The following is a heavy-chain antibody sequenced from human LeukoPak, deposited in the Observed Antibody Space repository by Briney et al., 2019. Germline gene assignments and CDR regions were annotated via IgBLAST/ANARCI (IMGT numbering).Heavy chain of an antibody. J-gene: IGHJ5*02. CDR1: GFTFTNYW. CDR2: INSDGSST. CDR3: ARVSGTDSSGYVDWFDP. D-gene: IGHD3-22*01. V-gene: IGHV3-74*01. Sequence: GGSLRLSCAASGFTFTNYWMHWVRQAPGKGLVWVSRINSDGSSTTYADSVKGRFTTSRDNAKNTLYLQMNSLRADDTAVYYCARVSGTDSSGYVDWFDPWGQGTLVTVSS.